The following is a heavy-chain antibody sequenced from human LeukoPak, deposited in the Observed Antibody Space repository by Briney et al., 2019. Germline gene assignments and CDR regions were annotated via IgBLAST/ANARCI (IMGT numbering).Heavy chain of an antibody. CDR1: GFTFSSNA. J-gene: IGHJ4*02. CDR2: ISGTGHST. D-gene: IGHD3-3*01. CDR3: AKDRSLRFLESYSGAFDY. V-gene: IGHV3-23*01. Sequence: GGSLRLSCAASGFTFSSNAMSWVRQAPGKGLEWVSAISGTGHSTYYADPVKGRFTISRDNSKNTLDLQMNSLRAEDTAVYYCAKDRSLRFLESYSGAFDYWGQGTLVTVSS.